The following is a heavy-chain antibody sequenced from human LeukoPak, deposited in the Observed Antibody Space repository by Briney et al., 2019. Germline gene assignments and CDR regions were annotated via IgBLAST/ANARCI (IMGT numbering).Heavy chain of an antibody. J-gene: IGHJ4*02. CDR2: INPNSGGT. V-gene: IGHV1-2*02. D-gene: IGHD6-19*01. Sequence: ASVKVSCKASGYTFTGYYMHWVRQAPGQGLEWMGWINPNSGGTNYAQKFQGRVTMTRDTSISTAYMELSRLRSDDTAVYYCARDPPYSSGWVGAFDYWGQGTLVTVSS. CDR1: GYTFTGYY. CDR3: ARDPPYSSGWVGAFDY.